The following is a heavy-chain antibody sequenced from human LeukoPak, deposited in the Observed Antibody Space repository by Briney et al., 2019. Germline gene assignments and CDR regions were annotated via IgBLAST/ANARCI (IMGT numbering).Heavy chain of an antibody. D-gene: IGHD3-10*01. V-gene: IGHV4-38-2*02. CDR1: GYSISSGYC. Sequence: SETLSLTCTVSGYSISSGYCWGWIRQPPGKGLERIGSIYHSGSTYYNPSLKSRVTISVDTSKNQFSLKLSSVTAADTAVYYCARDGSDYYGSGSFDYWGQGTLVTVSS. J-gene: IGHJ4*02. CDR3: ARDGSDYYGSGSFDY. CDR2: IYHSGST.